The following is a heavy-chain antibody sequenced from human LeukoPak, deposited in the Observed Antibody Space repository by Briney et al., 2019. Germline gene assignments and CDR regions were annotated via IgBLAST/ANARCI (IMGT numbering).Heavy chain of an antibody. V-gene: IGHV1-69*13. CDR2: IIPIFGTA. Sequence: SVKVSCKASGGTFSSYAISWVRQAPGQGLEWMGGIIPIFGTANYAQKFQGRVTITADESTGTAYMELSSLRSEDTAVYYCARDHKAAAITYYFDYWGQGTLVTVSS. D-gene: IGHD2-2*01. J-gene: IGHJ4*02. CDR3: ARDHKAAAITYYFDY. CDR1: GGTFSSYA.